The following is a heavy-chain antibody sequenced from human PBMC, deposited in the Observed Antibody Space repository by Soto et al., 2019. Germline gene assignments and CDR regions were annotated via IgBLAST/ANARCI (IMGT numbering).Heavy chain of an antibody. CDR3: ARHEYGHYYDSSGLYYYYYYGMDV. D-gene: IGHD3-22*01. Sequence: GDSLKISCNGSGYSFTSYWIGWVRQMPGKSLEWMGVIYPGDSDTRYSPSFQGQVTISADKSISTAYLQWSSLKASDTAMYYCARHEYGHYYDSSGLYYYYYYGMDVWGQGTTVTVSS. V-gene: IGHV5-51*01. CDR1: GYSFTSYW. J-gene: IGHJ6*02. CDR2: IYPGDSDT.